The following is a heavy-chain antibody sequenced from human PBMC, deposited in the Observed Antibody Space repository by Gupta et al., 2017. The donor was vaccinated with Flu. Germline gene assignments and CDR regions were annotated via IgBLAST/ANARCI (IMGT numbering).Heavy chain of an antibody. D-gene: IGHD4-17*01. J-gene: IGHJ6*02. Sequence: IRQAPGKGLEWVSYISSSGSTIYYADSVKGRFTISRDNAKNSLYLQMNSLRAEDTAVYYCARDHTATASSNYYYYYGMDVWGQGTTVTVSS. CDR3: ARDHTATASSNYYYYYGMDV. V-gene: IGHV3-11*01. CDR2: ISSSGSTI.